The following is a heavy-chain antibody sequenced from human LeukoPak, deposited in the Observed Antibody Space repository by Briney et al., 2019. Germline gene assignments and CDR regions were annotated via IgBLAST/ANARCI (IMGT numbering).Heavy chain of an antibody. CDR3: AKTVSGSYSYQGGDY. V-gene: IGHV3-23*01. J-gene: IGHJ4*02. D-gene: IGHD3-16*02. Sequence: GGSVRLSCAASGFTFSSYAMSWVRQAPGKGLEWVSAISGSGENTNYADSVKGRFTMSRDNSRNMLYLQMNSLRDEDTAKYYCAKTVSGSYSYQGGDYWGQGTMVTVSS. CDR1: GFTFSSYA. CDR2: ISGSGENT.